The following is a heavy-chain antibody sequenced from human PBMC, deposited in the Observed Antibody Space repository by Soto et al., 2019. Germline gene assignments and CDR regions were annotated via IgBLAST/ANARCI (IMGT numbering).Heavy chain of an antibody. CDR3: AGGTDYYGSGNWFDP. D-gene: IGHD3-10*01. J-gene: IGHJ5*02. V-gene: IGHV1-18*01. CDR1: GYTFTSYG. CDR2: ISAYNGNT. Sequence: VASVKVSCKASGYTFTSYGISWVRQAPGQGLEWMGWISAYNGNTNYAQKLQGRVTMTTDTSTSTAYMELRSLRSDDTAVYYCAGGTDYYGSGNWFDPWGQGTLVTVSS.